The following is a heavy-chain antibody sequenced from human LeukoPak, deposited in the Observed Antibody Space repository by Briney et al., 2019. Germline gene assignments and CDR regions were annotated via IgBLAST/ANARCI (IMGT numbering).Heavy chain of an antibody. CDR3: VRGDSSGWYFYYYGMDV. Sequence: ASVKVSCKASGYTFTGYYMHWVRQAPGQGLEWMGWINPNSGGTNYAQKFQGRVTMTRDTSISTAYMELSRLRSDDTAVYYCVRGDSSGWYFYYYGMDVWGQGATVTVSS. CDR1: GYTFTGYY. CDR2: INPNSGGT. J-gene: IGHJ6*02. D-gene: IGHD6-19*01. V-gene: IGHV1-2*02.